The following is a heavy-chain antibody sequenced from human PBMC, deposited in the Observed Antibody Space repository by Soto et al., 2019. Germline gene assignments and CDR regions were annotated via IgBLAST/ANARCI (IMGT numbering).Heavy chain of an antibody. J-gene: IGHJ3*02. CDR3: AAELPRGLRYFDWLLSGPDAFDI. Sequence: GISAKLSSEACGLTFYSSAVQAVRQYSGQRLEWIGWIVVGSGNTNYAQKFQERVAITRDMSTSTAYMELSSLRSEDTAVYYCAAELPRGLRYFDWLLSGPDAFDIWGQGTMVTVSS. CDR2: IVVGSGNT. D-gene: IGHD3-9*01. V-gene: IGHV1-58*01. CDR1: GLTFYSSA.